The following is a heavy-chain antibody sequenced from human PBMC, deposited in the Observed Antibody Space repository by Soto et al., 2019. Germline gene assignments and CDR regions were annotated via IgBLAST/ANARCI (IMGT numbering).Heavy chain of an antibody. CDR2: ISTNGDST. Sequence: EVQLVESGGGLVQPGGSLRLSCAASGFTFGSYPMHWVRQAPGKGLEYVSAISTNGDSTFYATSVKGRFTISRDNSKNTLYLQMGSLRAEDMGVYYCAREGMSRPRWVFDYWGQGPLVTASS. D-gene: IGHD6-13*01. V-gene: IGHV3-64*01. J-gene: IGHJ4*02. CDR1: GFTFGSYP. CDR3: AREGMSRPRWVFDY.